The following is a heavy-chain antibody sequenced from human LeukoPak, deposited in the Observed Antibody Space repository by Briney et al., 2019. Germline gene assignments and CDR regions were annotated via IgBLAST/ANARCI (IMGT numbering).Heavy chain of an antibody. CDR3: ARDAPGYGGYGD. J-gene: IGHJ4*02. CDR2: IKEDGSDK. Sequence: PGGSLRLSCAASGFTFSTYWMSWVHQAPGKGLEWVGNIKEDGSDKYYGDSVKGRFTISRDNAKNSLYLQMNSLRAEDTAVYYCARDAPGYGGYGDWGQGILVTVSS. CDR1: GFTFSTYW. D-gene: IGHD5-12*01. V-gene: IGHV3-7*01.